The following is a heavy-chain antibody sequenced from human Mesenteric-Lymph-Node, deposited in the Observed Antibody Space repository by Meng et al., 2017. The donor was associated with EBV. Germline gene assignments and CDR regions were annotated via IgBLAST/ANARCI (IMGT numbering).Heavy chain of an antibody. Sequence: HLRPQASGPVLPKPSETLSLSCPCSGSSIRRTTYYGGWIRRSPGKGLEWIGSMSYSSGTTSYNASLKSRVTISIDSSKNQFSLRLQSVTAADTAVYFCATSYGYTSTYWGPGTLVTVSS. V-gene: IGHV4-39*07. CDR1: GSSIRRTTYY. D-gene: IGHD5-18*01. J-gene: IGHJ4*02. CDR3: ATSYGYTSTY. CDR2: MSYSSGTT.